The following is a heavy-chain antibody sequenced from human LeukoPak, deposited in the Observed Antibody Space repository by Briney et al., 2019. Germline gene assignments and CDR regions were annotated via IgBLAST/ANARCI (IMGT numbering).Heavy chain of an antibody. V-gene: IGHV4-59*01. CDR3: ARDSCGGDCYSY. D-gene: IGHD2-21*02. CDR2: IYYSGST. Sequence: SETLSLTCTVSGGSISCYYWSWIRQPPGKGLEWIGYIYYSGSTNYNPSLKSRVTISVDTSKRQFSLKLSSVTAADTGVYYCARDSCGGDCYSYWGQGTLVTVS. CDR1: GGSISCYY. J-gene: IGHJ4*02.